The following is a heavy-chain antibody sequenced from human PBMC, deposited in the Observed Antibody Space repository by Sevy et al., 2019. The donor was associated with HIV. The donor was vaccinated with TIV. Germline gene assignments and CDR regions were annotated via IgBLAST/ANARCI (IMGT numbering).Heavy chain of an antibody. D-gene: IGHD2-15*01. Sequence: GGSLRLSCAPSGFTFSTYAMNWVRQAPGKGLEWVSSIGGSGRYTYDADSVEGRFTISRDNSKNMLYLQMNSLRVADTAVYYCAKGYCSGGTCPRDYYYYGMDVWGQGTTVTVSS. CDR2: IGGSGRYT. CDR1: GFTFSTYA. CDR3: AKGYCSGGTCPRDYYYYGMDV. J-gene: IGHJ6*02. V-gene: IGHV3-23*01.